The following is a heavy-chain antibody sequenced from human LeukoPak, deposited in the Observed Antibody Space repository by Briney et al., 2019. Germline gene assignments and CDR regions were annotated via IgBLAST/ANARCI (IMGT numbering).Heavy chain of an antibody. D-gene: IGHD5-12*01. Sequence: GGSLRLSCAASEFDFSSHAMTWVRQAPGKGLEWVSAISISGSKTYYADSVKGRFTISRDNSKNTVYLQMNSLRPEDTAVYYCAKEIFSGLLYIDYWGQGTLVTVSS. J-gene: IGHJ4*02. CDR1: EFDFSSHA. CDR3: AKEIFSGLLYIDY. CDR2: ISISGSKT. V-gene: IGHV3-23*01.